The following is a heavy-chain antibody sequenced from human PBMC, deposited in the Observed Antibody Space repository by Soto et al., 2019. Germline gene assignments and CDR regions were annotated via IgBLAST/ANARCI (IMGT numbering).Heavy chain of an antibody. CDR2: IHSDGSST. CDR3: ARAVRSGSNPYYHYVMDV. Sequence: EMQVVESGGGLVQPGGSLRLSCATSGFTFSSYWMHWVRQAPGKGLVWVSRIHSDGSSTMSADFVKGRFTISRDNAKNTLYLQMNSLRADDTALYYCARAVRSGSNPYYHYVMDVWGQGTTVTVSS. CDR1: GFTFSSYW. J-gene: IGHJ6*02. D-gene: IGHD3-10*01. V-gene: IGHV3-74*03.